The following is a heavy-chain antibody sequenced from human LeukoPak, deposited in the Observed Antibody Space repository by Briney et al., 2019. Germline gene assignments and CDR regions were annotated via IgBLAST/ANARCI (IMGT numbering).Heavy chain of an antibody. D-gene: IGHD5-18*01. J-gene: IGHJ4*02. CDR1: GESFSGYF. Sequence: SETLSLTCAVYGESFSGYFWSWIRQPPGKGLEWIGEINHSGYTNYNPSLKSRVTISVDTSKNQFSLKLSSVTAADTAVYYCASGYSYGYRFDYWGQGTLVTVSS. CDR3: ASGYSYGYRFDY. V-gene: IGHV4-34*01. CDR2: INHSGYT.